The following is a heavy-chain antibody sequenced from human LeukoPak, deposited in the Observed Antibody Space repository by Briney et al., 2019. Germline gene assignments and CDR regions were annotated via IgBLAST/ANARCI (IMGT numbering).Heavy chain of an antibody. CDR3: AKLWYTSASTVMDV. D-gene: IGHD6-19*01. CDR2: IGRSGDAT. CDR1: GFIFSTCA. V-gene: IGHV3-23*01. J-gene: IGHJ6*03. Sequence: PGGSLRLSCAASGFIFSTCAMSWVRQAPGKGLEWVSSIGRSGDATYYADSMKGRFTISRDNSRDTLSLQMNSLRDEDTAVYYCAKLWYTSASTVMDVSGRGNTVTVSS.